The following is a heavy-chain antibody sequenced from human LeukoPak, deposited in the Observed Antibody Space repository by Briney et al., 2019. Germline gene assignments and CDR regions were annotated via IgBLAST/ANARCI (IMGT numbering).Heavy chain of an antibody. J-gene: IGHJ1*01. CDR3: ARVLKDGYNNGNFQH. CDR1: GYSLSDLS. D-gene: IGHD5-24*01. V-gene: IGHV1-2*02. Sequence: ASVKVSCRVSGYSLSDLSIHWVRQVPGQGLEWMGWIDPNSSATNFPQKFQGRVTLTRDTSITTAYMELSRLRSDDTAVYYCARVLKDGYNNGNFQHWGQGTLVTVSS. CDR2: IDPNSSAT.